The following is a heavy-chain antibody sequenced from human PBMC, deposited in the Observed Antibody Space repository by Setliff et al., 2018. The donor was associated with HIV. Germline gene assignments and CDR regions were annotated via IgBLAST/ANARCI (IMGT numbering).Heavy chain of an antibody. J-gene: IGHJ6*03. Sequence: SETLSLTCTVSGGSIRSYYWSWIRQPPGKGLEWIGYIYYSGSTNYNPSLKSRVTISVDTSKNQFSLKLSSVTAADTAVYYCARGVASYYYYMDVWGKGTTVTVSS. CDR3: ARGVASYYYYMDV. D-gene: IGHD5-12*01. CDR1: GGSIRSYY. V-gene: IGHV4-59*08. CDR2: IYYSGST.